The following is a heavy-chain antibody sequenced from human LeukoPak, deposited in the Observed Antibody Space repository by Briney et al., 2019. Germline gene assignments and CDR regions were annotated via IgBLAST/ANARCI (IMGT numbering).Heavy chain of an antibody. CDR1: GYTFTGYY. CDR2: INPNSGGT. Sequence: GASVKVSCKASGYTFTGYYMHWVRQAPGQGLEWMGWINPNSGGTNYAQQFQGRVTMTRDTSISTAYMELSRLSSDDTAVYYCAREKGGVVVVAACDAFDIWGQGTMVTVSS. J-gene: IGHJ3*02. D-gene: IGHD2-15*01. CDR3: AREKGGVVVVAACDAFDI. V-gene: IGHV1-2*02.